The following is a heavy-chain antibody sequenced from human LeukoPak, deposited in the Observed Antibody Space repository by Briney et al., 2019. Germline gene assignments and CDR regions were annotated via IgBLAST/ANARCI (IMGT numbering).Heavy chain of an antibody. V-gene: IGHV5-51*01. CDR1: GYSFTSYW. Sequence: GASLQISCKGSGYSFTSYWIGWVRQMPGKGLEWMGIIYPGDSDTRYSPSFQGQVTISADKSISTAYLRWSSLKASDTAMYYCARHDSGSYSAFDIWGQGTMVTVSS. D-gene: IGHD1-26*01. CDR2: IYPGDSDT. CDR3: ARHDSGSYSAFDI. J-gene: IGHJ3*02.